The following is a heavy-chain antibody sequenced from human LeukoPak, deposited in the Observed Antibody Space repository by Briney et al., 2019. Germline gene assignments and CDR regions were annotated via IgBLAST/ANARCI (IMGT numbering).Heavy chain of an antibody. J-gene: IGHJ4*02. D-gene: IGHD3-10*01. CDR2: IYYSGST. CDR3: ARGPLLWFGEFLYYFDY. V-gene: IGHV4-39*07. Sequence: SETLSLTCTVSGVSISSSSYYWGWLRQPPGKGLEWIGIIYYSGSTYYNPSLKSRVTISVDTSKNQFSLKLSSVTAADTAVYYCARGPLLWFGEFLYYFDYWGQGTLVTVSS. CDR1: GVSISSSSYY.